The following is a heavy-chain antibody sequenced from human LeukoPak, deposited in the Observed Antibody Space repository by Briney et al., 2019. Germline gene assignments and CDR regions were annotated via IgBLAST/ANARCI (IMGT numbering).Heavy chain of an antibody. J-gene: IGHJ6*03. CDR2: LYSGGNT. V-gene: IGHV3-53*01. CDR3: ARVGLGRCSGTNCFQKDYYYYYYMDV. D-gene: IGHD2-2*01. Sequence: GGSLRLSCAVSGFTVSSNYMSWVRQAPGKGLEWVSVLYSGGNTYYADSVKGRFTISRDNSKNTLYLQMNSLRAEDTAVYYCARVGLGRCSGTNCFQKDYYYYYYMDVWGKGTTVTVSS. CDR1: GFTVSSNY.